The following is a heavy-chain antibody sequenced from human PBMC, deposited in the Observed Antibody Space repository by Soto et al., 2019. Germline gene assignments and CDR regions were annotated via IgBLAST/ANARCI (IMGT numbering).Heavy chain of an antibody. CDR2: INPNGGST. CDR3: VRATAARQRDYSYHYYLHI. J-gene: IGHJ6*03. V-gene: IGHV1-46*03. Sequence: QVQLVQSGAEVKKPGASVKVSCKASGYTFINYYIHWVRQAPGQGFEWMGVINPNGGSTVYAQKFQGRVTLTRDTSTSTVYVELSSLRSDDTAVYFCVRATAARQRDYSYHYYLHIWGKGTTVTVSS. D-gene: IGHD6-6*01. CDR1: GYTFINYY.